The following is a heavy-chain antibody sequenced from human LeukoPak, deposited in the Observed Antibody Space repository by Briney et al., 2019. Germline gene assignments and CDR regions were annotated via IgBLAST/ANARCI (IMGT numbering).Heavy chain of an antibody. J-gene: IGHJ6*04. V-gene: IGHV3-7*01. CDR3: ARTTV. CDR2: IKQDGSNK. Sequence: PGGSLRLSCAASGFTFSSYAMSWVRQAPGKGLEWVANIKQDGSNKYYVDSVKGRFTISRDNAKNSLYLQMNSLRAEDTAVYYCARTTVWGKGTTVTVSS. D-gene: IGHD1-1*01. CDR1: GFTFSSYA.